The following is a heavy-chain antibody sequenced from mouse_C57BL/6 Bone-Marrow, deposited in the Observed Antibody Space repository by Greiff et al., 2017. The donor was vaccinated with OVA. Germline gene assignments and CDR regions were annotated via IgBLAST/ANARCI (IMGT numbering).Heavy chain of an antibody. J-gene: IGHJ4*01. CDR3: ARDYDYDGYYAMDY. D-gene: IGHD2-4*01. V-gene: IGHV1-75*01. CDR2: IFPGSGST. Sequence: QVHVKQSGPELVKPGASVKISCKASGYTFTDYYINWVKQRPGQGLEWIGWIFPGSGSTYYNEKFKGKATLTVDKSSSTAYMLLSSLTSEDSAVYFCARDYDYDGYYAMDYWGQGTSVTVSS. CDR1: GYTFTDYY.